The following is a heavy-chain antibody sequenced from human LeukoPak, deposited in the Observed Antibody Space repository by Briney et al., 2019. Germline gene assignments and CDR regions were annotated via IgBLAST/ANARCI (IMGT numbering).Heavy chain of an antibody. J-gene: IGHJ3*02. Sequence: ASVKVSCKASGYTFTGYYMHWVRQAPGQGLEWMGWINPNSGGTNYAQKFQGRVTMARDTSISTAYMELSRLRSDDTAVYYCARVAVVVPAVSHAFDIWGQGTMVTVSS. CDR2: INPNSGGT. D-gene: IGHD2-2*01. CDR3: ARVAVVVPAVSHAFDI. CDR1: GYTFTGYY. V-gene: IGHV1-2*02.